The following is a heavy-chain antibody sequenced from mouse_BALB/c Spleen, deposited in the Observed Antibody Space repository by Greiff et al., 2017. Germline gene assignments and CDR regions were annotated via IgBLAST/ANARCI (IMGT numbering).Heavy chain of an antibody. CDR3: TRDDGLYAMDY. Sequence: EVKLVESGGGLEQPGGSMKLSCVASGFTFSNYWMNWVRQSPEKGLEWVAEIRLKSNNYATHYAESVKGRFTISREDSKSSVYLQMNNLRAEDTGIYYCTRDDGLYAMDYGGQGTSVTVSS. CDR1: GFTFSNYW. J-gene: IGHJ4*01. D-gene: IGHD3-1*01. V-gene: IGHV6-6*02. CDR2: IRLKSNNYAT.